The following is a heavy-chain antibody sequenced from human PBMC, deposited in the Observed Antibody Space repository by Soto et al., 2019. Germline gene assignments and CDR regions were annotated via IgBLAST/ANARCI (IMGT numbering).Heavy chain of an antibody. CDR2: ISGSGGTI. CDR1: GFTFSNHA. V-gene: IGHV3-23*01. CDR3: AKGSGNIRPYGMDV. J-gene: IGHJ6*02. Sequence: HPGGSLRLSCAAAGFTFSNHAMSWVRQAPGKGLEWVSTISGSGGTIYYAGSVKGRFTISRDNSKNALWLQVNSLRAEDTALYYCAKGSGNIRPYGMDVWGQGTTVTVSS.